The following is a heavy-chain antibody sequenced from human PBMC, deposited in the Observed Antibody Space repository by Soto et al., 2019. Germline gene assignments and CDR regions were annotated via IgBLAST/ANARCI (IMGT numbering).Heavy chain of an antibody. J-gene: IGHJ4*02. D-gene: IGHD2-2*01. V-gene: IGHV1-69*06. CDR1: GGIFSSNT. Sequence: QVYLVQSGAEVKKPGSSVKISCKASGGIFSSNTINWVRQAAGQGLEWMGGIIPLFGTANYAEKFQGRVTLTGDKSTKAGYIELASLRSEDTGVYFCASQAAFGGGWYALGSWGQGTLVTVSS. CDR3: ASQAAFGGGWYALGS. CDR2: IIPLFGTA.